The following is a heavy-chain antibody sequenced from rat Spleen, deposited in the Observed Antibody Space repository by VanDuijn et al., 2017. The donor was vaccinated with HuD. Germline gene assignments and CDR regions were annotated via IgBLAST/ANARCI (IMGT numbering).Heavy chain of an antibody. Sequence: EVQLVESDGGLVQPGRSLKLSCAASGFTFSDYYMAWVRQAPTKGLEWVATISDDGSITYYRDSVKGRITLSRDNAKNTLYLQMDSLRSEDTATYYCASRDYWGQGVMVTVSS. CDR3: ASRDY. J-gene: IGHJ2*01. CDR2: ISDDGSIT. V-gene: IGHV5-29*01. CDR1: GFTFSDYY.